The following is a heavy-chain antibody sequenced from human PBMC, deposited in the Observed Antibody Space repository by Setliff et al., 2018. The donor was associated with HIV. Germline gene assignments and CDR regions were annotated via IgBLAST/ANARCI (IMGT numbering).Heavy chain of an antibody. V-gene: IGHV1-2*06. J-gene: IGHJ1*01. CDR1: GYSFTDYF. CDR3: ANFLNSGGWNPGYFEH. CDR2: VNPNSGDT. Sequence: ASVKVSCKASGYSFTDYFMHWVRQAPGQGLEWMGRVNPNSGDTNYAQKFQGRVTMTRHTSISTAYMELSRLTSDDTAVYYCANFLNSGGWNPGYFEHWGQGTLVTVS. D-gene: IGHD6-19*01.